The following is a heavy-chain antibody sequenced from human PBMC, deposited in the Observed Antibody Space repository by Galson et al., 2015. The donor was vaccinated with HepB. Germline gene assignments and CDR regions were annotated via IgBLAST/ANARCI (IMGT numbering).Heavy chain of an antibody. V-gene: IGHV3-21*01. Sequence: SLRLSCAASGFTFSSYSMNWVRQAPGKGLEWVSSISSSSSYIYYADSVKGRFTISRDNAKNSLYLQMNSLRAEDTAVYYCARDLRGDYGDYVMFDYWGQGTLVTVSS. CDR3: ARDLRGDYGDYVMFDY. CDR1: GFTFSSYS. CDR2: ISSSSSYI. D-gene: IGHD4-17*01. J-gene: IGHJ4*02.